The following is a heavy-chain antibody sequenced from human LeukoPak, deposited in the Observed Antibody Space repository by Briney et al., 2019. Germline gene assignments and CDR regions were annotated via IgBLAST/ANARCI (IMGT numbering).Heavy chain of an antibody. Sequence: GASVKVSCKASGYTFTGYYMHWVRQAPGQGLEWMGWINPNNGNTNYAQKLQGRVTMTTDTSTSTAYMELRSLRSDDTAVYYCARDRRSSWYLYFDYWGQGTLVTVSS. CDR1: GYTFTGYY. V-gene: IGHV1-18*04. D-gene: IGHD6-13*01. CDR3: ARDRRSSWYLYFDY. J-gene: IGHJ4*02. CDR2: INPNNGNT.